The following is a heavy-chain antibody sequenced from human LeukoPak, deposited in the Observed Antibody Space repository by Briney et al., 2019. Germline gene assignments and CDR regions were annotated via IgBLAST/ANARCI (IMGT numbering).Heavy chain of an antibody. J-gene: IGHJ4*02. CDR2: IYYSGST. V-gene: IGHV4-59*08. D-gene: IGHD5-12*01. CDR1: GGSISSYY. Sequence: SETLSLTCTVSGGSISSYYWSWIRQPPGKGLEWIGYIYYSGSTNYNPSLKSRVTISVDTSKNQFSLKLSSVTAADTAVYYCARLRRDIVATTIDYWGQGTLVTVSS. CDR3: ARLRRDIVATTIDY.